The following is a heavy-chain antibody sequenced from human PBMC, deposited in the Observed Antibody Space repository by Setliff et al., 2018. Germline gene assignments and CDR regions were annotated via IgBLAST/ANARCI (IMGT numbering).Heavy chain of an antibody. J-gene: IGHJ6*02. CDR1: GGTFSSYA. CDR3: ARGRERDYNFWSGYYTYYYYGMDV. CDR2: IIPIFGTA. V-gene: IGHV1-69*13. D-gene: IGHD3-3*01. Sequence: EASVKVSCKASGGTFSSYAISWVRQAPGQGLEWMGGIIPIFGTANYAQKFQGRVTITADESTSTVDMELSSLRSEDTAVYYCARGRERDYNFWSGYYTYYYYGMDVWGQGTTVTVSS.